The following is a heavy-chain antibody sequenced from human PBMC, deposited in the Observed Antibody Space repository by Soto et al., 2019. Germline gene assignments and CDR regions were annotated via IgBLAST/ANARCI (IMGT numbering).Heavy chain of an antibody. D-gene: IGHD7-27*01. V-gene: IGHV1-18*01. Sequence: QVQLVQSGAEVKKPGASVKVSCKASGYTFTSYGISWVRQAPGQGLEWMGWISAYNGNTNYAQKLQGRVTMTTDTSTSTAYMELRSLRSDDTAVYYCARDTPNWGRPQGNWFDPWGQGTLVTVSS. CDR3: ARDTPNWGRPQGNWFDP. CDR1: GYTFTSYG. CDR2: ISAYNGNT. J-gene: IGHJ5*02.